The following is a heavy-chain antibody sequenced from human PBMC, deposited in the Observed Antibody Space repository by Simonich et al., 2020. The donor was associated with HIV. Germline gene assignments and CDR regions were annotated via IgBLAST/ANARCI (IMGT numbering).Heavy chain of an antibody. D-gene: IGHD3-10*01. CDR1: GGSFSGYH. Sequence: QVQLQQWGAGLLKPSETLSLTCAVYGGSFSGYHRSWIRQPPRKGLGWIGEINPIGSANYHPSLTSRVTISLHTSKKQFSLKVNSVTAADTAVYYCATSSGGNEYWGQGTLVTVSS. CDR3: ATSSGGNEY. CDR2: INPIGSA. V-gene: IGHV4-34*01. J-gene: IGHJ4*02.